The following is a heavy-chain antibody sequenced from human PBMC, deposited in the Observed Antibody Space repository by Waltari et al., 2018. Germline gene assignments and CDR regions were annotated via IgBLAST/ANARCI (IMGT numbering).Heavy chain of an antibody. Sequence: QVQLVQSGAEVKKPGASMKVSCKASGYTFTGYYMHWLRQAPGQGLEWMGRRNPNMAGTNNAQKVQGRVTMTRDTSIRTAYMWRSRLRSDDTAGDYCARRITGTGTNWFDPWGQGTLVTVSS. J-gene: IGHJ5*02. D-gene: IGHD1-7*01. V-gene: IGHV1-2*06. CDR3: ARRITGTGTNWFDP. CDR2: RNPNMAGT. CDR1: GYTFTGYY.